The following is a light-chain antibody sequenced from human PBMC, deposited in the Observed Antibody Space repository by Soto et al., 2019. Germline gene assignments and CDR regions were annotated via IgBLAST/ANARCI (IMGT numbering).Light chain of an antibody. Sequence: EIVMTQSPATLSVSPGEGATLSCRASQSVSSNLAWYQQKPGQAPRLLIYGASTRATGIPARFSGSGSGTEFTLSISGLQSEDFAVFYCRQYTNWPYTFGQGTKVDIK. V-gene: IGKV3-15*01. CDR1: QSVSSN. J-gene: IGKJ2*01. CDR3: RQYTNWPYT. CDR2: GAS.